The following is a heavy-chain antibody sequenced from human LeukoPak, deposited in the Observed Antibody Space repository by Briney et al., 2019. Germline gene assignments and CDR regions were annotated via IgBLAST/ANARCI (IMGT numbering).Heavy chain of an antibody. CDR3: ARVAYGSSWFDP. J-gene: IGHJ5*02. CDR1: GDSISDDY. CDR2: IYYSGRT. D-gene: IGHD2-2*01. V-gene: IGHV4-59*01. Sequence: SETLSLTSTVSGDSISDDYWSWIRQPPGKGLEWIGYIYYSGRTTYNPALKSRVTISIDTSKSQFSLTLTSVTAADTAVYYCARVAYGSSWFDPWGQGTLVIVSS.